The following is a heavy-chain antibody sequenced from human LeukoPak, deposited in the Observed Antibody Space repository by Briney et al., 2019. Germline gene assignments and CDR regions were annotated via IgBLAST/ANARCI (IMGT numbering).Heavy chain of an antibody. CDR2: INPNSGGT. D-gene: IGHD6-19*01. V-gene: IGHV1-2*02. J-gene: IGHJ4*02. Sequence: ASVKVSCKASGYTFTGYYMHWVRQAPGQGLEWMGWINPNSGGTNYAQKFQGRVTMTRDTSFTTGYMELSSLRSDDTAVYYCATSQWLTRGGEYWGQGTLVTVSS. CDR1: GYTFTGYY. CDR3: ATSQWLTRGGEY.